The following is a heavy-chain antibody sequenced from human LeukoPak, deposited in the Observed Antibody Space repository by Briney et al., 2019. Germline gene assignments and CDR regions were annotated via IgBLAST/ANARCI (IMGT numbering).Heavy chain of an antibody. CDR1: GFTFDDYA. D-gene: IGHD5-18*01. J-gene: IGHJ4*02. CDR3: AKGRAYSVAPCYFDY. Sequence: GGSLRLSCAASGFTFDDYAMHWVRHAPGKGLEWVSGISWNSGSIGYADSVKGRFTISRDNAKNSLYLQMNSLRAEDTALYYCAKGRAYSVAPCYFDYWGQGTLVTVSS. V-gene: IGHV3-9*01. CDR2: ISWNSGSI.